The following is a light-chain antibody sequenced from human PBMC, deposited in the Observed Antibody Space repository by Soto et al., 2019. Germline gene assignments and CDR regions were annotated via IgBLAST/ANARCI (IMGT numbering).Light chain of an antibody. J-gene: IGLJ1*01. CDR1: SSNIGSNY. Sequence: QSVLTQPPSVSAAPGQKVTISCSGSSSNIGSNYVSWYQQLPGTAPKLLIYENNKRPSGIPDRFSGSKSGTSATLGITGLQTGDEADYYCGTWDSTDYVFGTGTEVTVL. V-gene: IGLV1-51*02. CDR3: GTWDSTDYV. CDR2: ENN.